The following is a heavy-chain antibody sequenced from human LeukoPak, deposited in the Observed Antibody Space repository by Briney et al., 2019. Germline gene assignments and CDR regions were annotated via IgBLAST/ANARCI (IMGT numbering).Heavy chain of an antibody. CDR2: ISAISSYI. CDR1: GFTFGSYT. D-gene: IGHD3-22*01. Sequence: PGGSLRLSCVASGFTFGSYTMTWVRQAPGKGLEWVSSISAISSYIYYPDSVKGRFTISRDNAKNSMYLQMNSLRAEDTAVYYCARDLGYDSSGFDYWGQGTLVTVSS. J-gene: IGHJ4*02. CDR3: ARDLGYDSSGFDY. V-gene: IGHV3-21*01.